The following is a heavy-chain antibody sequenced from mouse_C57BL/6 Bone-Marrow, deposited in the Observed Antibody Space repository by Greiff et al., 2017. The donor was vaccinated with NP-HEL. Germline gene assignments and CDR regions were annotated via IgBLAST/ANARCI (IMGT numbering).Heavy chain of an antibody. CDR1: DSEVFPIAY. J-gene: IGHJ2*01. Sequence: QVQLKESGSELRSPGSSVKLSCKDFDSEVFPIAYMSWVRQKPGHGFEWIGGILPSIGRTIYGEKFEDKATLDADTLSNTAYLELNSLTSEDSAIYYCARPDYYGSSLFDYWGQGTTLTVSS. CDR3: ARPDYYGSSLFDY. CDR2: ILPSIGRT. V-gene: IGHV15-2*01. D-gene: IGHD1-1*01.